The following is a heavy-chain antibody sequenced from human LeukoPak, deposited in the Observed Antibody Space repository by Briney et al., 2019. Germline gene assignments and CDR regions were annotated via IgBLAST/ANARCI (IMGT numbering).Heavy chain of an antibody. J-gene: IGHJ6*02. CDR2: IYYSGST. Sequence: PSETLSLTCGVSGGSMSSSSYYWGWIRQPPGKGLEWIGSIYYSGSTYYNPSLKSRVTISVDSSKNQCSLKLSSVTAADTAVYYCARVRTTVTTFKNYYYGMDVWGQGTTVTVSS. CDR3: ARVRTTVTTFKNYYYGMDV. V-gene: IGHV4-39*01. D-gene: IGHD4-17*01. CDR1: GGSMSSSSYY.